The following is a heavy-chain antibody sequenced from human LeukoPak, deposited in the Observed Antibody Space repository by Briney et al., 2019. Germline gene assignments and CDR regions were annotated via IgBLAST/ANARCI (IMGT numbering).Heavy chain of an antibody. J-gene: IGHJ4*02. CDR2: ISSSSSYI. CDR3: ARERQWLGSDY. D-gene: IGHD6-19*01. CDR1: GFTFSSYS. V-gene: IGHV3-21*01. Sequence: GGSLRLSCAASGFTFSSYSMNWVRQAPGKGLEWVSSISSSSSYIYYADSVKGRFTISRDNAKNSLYLQMISLRAEDTAVYYCARERQWLGSDYWGQGTLVTVSS.